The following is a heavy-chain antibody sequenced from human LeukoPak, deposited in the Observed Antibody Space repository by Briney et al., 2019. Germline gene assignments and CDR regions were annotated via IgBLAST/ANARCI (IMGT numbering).Heavy chain of an antibody. CDR2: IYHSGST. V-gene: IGHV4-38-2*02. CDR1: GYSITTGYY. D-gene: IGHD2-15*01. Sequence: SETLSLTCTVFGYSITTGYYWGWIRQPPGKGLEWIGSIYHSGSTFYNPSLKSRVTISVDTSKNQFSLKLSSVTAADTAVYYCARGVGIVVVVAVPDHFDYWGQGTLVTVSS. CDR3: ARGVGIVVVVAVPDHFDY. J-gene: IGHJ4*02.